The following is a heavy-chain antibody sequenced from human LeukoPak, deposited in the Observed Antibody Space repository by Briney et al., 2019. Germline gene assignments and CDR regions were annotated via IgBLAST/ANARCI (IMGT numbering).Heavy chain of an antibody. CDR2: IRSKAYGGTT. Sequence: GGSLRLSSTASGFTFGDYAMSWVRQAPGKGLEWVGFIRSKAYGGTTEYAASVKGRFTISGDDSKSVAYLQMNSLKTEDTAVYYCTRSGSYSPPDYWGQGTLVTVSS. CDR1: GFTFGDYA. D-gene: IGHD1-26*01. CDR3: TRSGSYSPPDY. J-gene: IGHJ4*02. V-gene: IGHV3-49*04.